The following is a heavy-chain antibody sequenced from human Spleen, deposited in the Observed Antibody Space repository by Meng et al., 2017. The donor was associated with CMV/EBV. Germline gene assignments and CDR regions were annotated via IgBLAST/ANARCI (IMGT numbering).Heavy chain of an antibody. CDR3: ARVRDIVLMSGSSYFDY. J-gene: IGHJ4*02. D-gene: IGHD2-8*01. V-gene: IGHV1-18*01. Sequence: ASVKVSCKASGYTFTSYDINWVRQATGQGLEWMGWISGYNGKTKYAQKVQGRVTMTTDTSTSTAYMELRSLRSDDTAFYYCARVRDIVLMSGSSYFDYWGQGSLVTVSS. CDR2: ISGYNGKT. CDR1: GYTFTSYD.